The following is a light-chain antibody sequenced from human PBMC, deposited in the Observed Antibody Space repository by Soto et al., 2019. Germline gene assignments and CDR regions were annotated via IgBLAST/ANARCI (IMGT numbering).Light chain of an antibody. CDR1: SSDVGNYNL. CDR3: CSAANRPSDVV. V-gene: IGLV2-23*02. CDR2: EVT. J-gene: IGLJ2*01. Sequence: QSALTQPASVSGSPGQSITISCTGTSSDVGNYNLVSWYQHPPGTAPKLLVYEVTKRPSGVSSRFSGSKSGNTASLTISGLLAEDEADYYCCSAANRPSDVVFGGGTQLTVL.